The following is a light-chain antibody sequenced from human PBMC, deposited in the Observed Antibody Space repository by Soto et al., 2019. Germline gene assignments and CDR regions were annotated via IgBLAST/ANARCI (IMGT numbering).Light chain of an antibody. CDR1: SSDVGGYNY. Sequence: QSALTQPASVSGSPGQSITISCTGTSSDVGGYNYVSWYQQHPGKAPKLMIYEVSNRPSGVSNRFSGSTSGNTASLNISGLQAEDEADYYCSSYTSSSTRVFGGGTKLTVL. J-gene: IGLJ3*02. V-gene: IGLV2-14*01. CDR3: SSYTSSSTRV. CDR2: EVS.